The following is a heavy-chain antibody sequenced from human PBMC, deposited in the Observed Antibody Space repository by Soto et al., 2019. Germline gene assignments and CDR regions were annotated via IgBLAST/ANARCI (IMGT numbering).Heavy chain of an antibody. CDR2: ISGSGGTT. Sequence: EVQLLESGGGLVQPGRSLRRSCAASGFTFSNYAMSWVRQAPGQWLDWVSAISGSGGTTYYADSVKGRFTISRDNSKNTLFLQMNSLRAEDAAVYYCAKFFVETGSNTGWPWSFHYWGQGTLVTVSS. V-gene: IGHV3-23*01. D-gene: IGHD6-19*01. J-gene: IGHJ4*02. CDR1: GFTFSNYA. CDR3: AKFFVETGSNTGWPWSFHY.